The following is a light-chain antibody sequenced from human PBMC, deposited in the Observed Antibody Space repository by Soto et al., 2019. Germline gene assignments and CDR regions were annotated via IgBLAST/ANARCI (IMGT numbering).Light chain of an antibody. CDR2: KAS. V-gene: IGKV1-5*03. CDR1: QSISTW. Sequence: DIQMTQSPSTLSASVGDRVTITCRASQSISTWLAWYQQKPGKAPKLLIYKASSLESGVPSRFSGSGSGTEFTLTNSSLQPDDFATYYCQQYNTYSRVFGQGTKVEIK. CDR3: QQYNTYSRV. J-gene: IGKJ1*01.